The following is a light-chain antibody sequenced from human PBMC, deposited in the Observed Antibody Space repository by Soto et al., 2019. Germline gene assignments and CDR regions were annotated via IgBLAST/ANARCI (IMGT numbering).Light chain of an antibody. V-gene: IGKV1-5*03. CDR1: QSISDW. CDR2: KAS. Sequence: DIQMTQSPSTLSASVGDRVTITCRASQSISDWLAWYQQKPGKAPKLLIYKASGLESGVPSRFSGSGCGTEFPLTITSLPPDDFATYYCQQYNTYPITFGQGTRLEIK. J-gene: IGKJ5*01. CDR3: QQYNTYPIT.